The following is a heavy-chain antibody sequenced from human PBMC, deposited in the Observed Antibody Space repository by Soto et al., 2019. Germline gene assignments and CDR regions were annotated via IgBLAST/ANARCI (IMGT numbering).Heavy chain of an antibody. V-gene: IGHV1-3*01. J-gene: IGHJ4*02. Sequence: QVQLVQSGAEVKKPGASVKVSCKASGNTFTSYSIHWVRQAPGQRLEWMGWINADNGNTKYSQKFQGRVTITRDTSASTSYMELSSLRSEDTAVYYCAANFDYWGQGTLVTVSS. CDR1: GNTFTSYS. D-gene: IGHD2-8*01. CDR3: AANFDY. CDR2: INADNGNT.